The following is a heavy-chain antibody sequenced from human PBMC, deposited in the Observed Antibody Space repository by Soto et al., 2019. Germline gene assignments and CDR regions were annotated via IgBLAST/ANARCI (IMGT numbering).Heavy chain of an antibody. CDR1: GLSLTTSGVG. CDR2: VYWDDDK. D-gene: IGHD3-10*01. CDR3: AHNRYGSGNYYFQF. J-gene: IGHJ1*01. Sequence: SGPTLLNPTQTLTLTCTFSGLSLTTSGVGVGWIRQPPGEALEWLAVVYWDDDKRYSPALQSRLTIIKDTSKNQVVLTMTNMDPVDTATYYCAHNRYGSGNYYFQFWGQRTLVIVSS. V-gene: IGHV2-5*02.